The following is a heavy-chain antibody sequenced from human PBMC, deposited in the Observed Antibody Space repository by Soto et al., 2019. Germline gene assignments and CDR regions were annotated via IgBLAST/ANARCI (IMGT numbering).Heavy chain of an antibody. CDR1: GGSISSGGYY. Sequence: QVQLQESGPGLVKPSQTLSLTCTVSGGSISSGGYYWSWIRQHPGKGLEWIGYIYYSGSTYYNPSLKSRVTISVDTSKNQFSLKLSSVTAADTAVYYCARDFRDSSGYYYVYYGMDVWGQGTTVTVSS. J-gene: IGHJ6*02. CDR2: IYYSGST. D-gene: IGHD3-22*01. CDR3: ARDFRDSSGYYYVYYGMDV. V-gene: IGHV4-31*03.